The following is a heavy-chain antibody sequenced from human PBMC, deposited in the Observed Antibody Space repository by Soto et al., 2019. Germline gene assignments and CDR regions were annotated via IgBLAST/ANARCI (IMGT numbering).Heavy chain of an antibody. CDR2: ISYDGSNK. Sequence: QVQLVESGGGVVQPGRSLRLSCAASGFTFSSYGMHWLRQAPGKGLEWVAVISYDGSNKYYADSVKGRFTISRDNYKNTLYLQMTSLRPADTAAYYCAPWFGAFDYLGQATLVTVSS. V-gene: IGHV3-30*03. CDR1: GFTFSSYG. J-gene: IGHJ4*02. CDR3: APWFGAFDY. D-gene: IGHD3-10*01.